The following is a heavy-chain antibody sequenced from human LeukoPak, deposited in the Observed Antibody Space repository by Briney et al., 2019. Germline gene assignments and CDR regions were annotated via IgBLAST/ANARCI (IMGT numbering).Heavy chain of an antibody. J-gene: IGHJ4*02. CDR1: GYSFTSYW. V-gene: IGHV5-51*01. CDR2: IYPGDSDT. D-gene: IGHD5-18*01. CDR3: ATSLQGGYSYGPEYFDY. Sequence: GESLKISCKGSGYSFTSYWIGWVRQMPGKGLEWMGIIYPGDSDTRYSPSFQGQVTISADKSISTAYLQWSSLKASDTAMCYCATSLQGGYSYGPEYFDYWGQGTLVTVSS.